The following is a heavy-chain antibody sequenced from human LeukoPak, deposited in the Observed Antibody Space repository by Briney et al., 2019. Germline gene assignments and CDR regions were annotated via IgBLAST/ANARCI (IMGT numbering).Heavy chain of an antibody. CDR3: ARERTRRDSYGPTDYFDY. V-gene: IGHV1-46*01. Sequence: ASVKVSCKASGYTFTSYYMHWVRQAPGQGLEWMGIINPSGGSTSYAQKFQGRVTMTRDMSTSTVYMELSSLRAEDTAVYYCARERTRRDSYGPTDYFDYWGQGTLVTVSS. D-gene: IGHD5-18*01. J-gene: IGHJ4*02. CDR1: GYTFTSYY. CDR2: INPSGGST.